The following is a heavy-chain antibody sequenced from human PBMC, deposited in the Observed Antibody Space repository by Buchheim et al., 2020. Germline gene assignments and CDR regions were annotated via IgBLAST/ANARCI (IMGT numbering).Heavy chain of an antibody. J-gene: IGHJ6*02. CDR3: ARYEAYCSGGGCYYCGLDV. V-gene: IGHV5-51*01. CDR2: IYPGDSDT. CDR1: GYSFTSYW. D-gene: IGHD2-15*01. Sequence: EVQLVQSGAEVKKPGESLKISCEGSGYSFTSYWIAWVRQMPGKGLEWMGIIYPGDSDTIYSPSFQGQVIISADKSIRTAYLQWSSLKASDTAMYYCARYEAYCSGGGCYYCGLDVWGQGTT.